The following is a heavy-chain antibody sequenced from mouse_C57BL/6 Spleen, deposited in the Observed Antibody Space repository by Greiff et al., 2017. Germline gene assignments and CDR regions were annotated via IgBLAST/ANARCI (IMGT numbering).Heavy chain of an antibody. Sequence: VQLQQPGAELVKPGASVKLSCTASGYTFTSYWMHWVKQRPGQGLEWIGMIHPNSGSTNYNEKFKSKATLTVDKSSSTAYMQLSSLTSEDSAVYFCARFIATVESTEYFDYWGQGTTFTVSS. CDR2: IHPNSGST. J-gene: IGHJ2*01. V-gene: IGHV1-64*01. CDR3: ARFIATVESTEYFDY. D-gene: IGHD1-1*01. CDR1: GYTFTSYW.